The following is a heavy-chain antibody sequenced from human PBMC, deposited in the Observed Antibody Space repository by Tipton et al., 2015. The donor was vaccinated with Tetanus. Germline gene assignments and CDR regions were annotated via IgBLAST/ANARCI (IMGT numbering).Heavy chain of an antibody. Sequence: LRLSCTVSGGSISSYYWSWIRQPPGKGLEWIGYIYYSGSTNYNPSLKSRVTISVDTSKNQFSLKLSSVTAADTAVYYCARDRTPDAFDIWGQGTMVTVSS. D-gene: IGHD2-2*01. CDR1: GGSISSYY. CDR3: ARDRTPDAFDI. CDR2: IYYSGST. V-gene: IGHV4-59*01. J-gene: IGHJ3*02.